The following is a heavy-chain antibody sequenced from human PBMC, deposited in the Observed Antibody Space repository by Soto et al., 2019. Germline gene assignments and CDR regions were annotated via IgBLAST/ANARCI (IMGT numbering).Heavy chain of an antibody. J-gene: IGHJ4*02. CDR1: EFTFNSYA. Sequence: LRLSCVASEFTFNSYAMSWVRQAPGMGLEWVSSIIGSGAITYYADSVKGRFTISRDNSKSTLYLQMNSLRVEDTALYYCAKDARDTGGNSGIDYWGQGTLVTVSP. D-gene: IGHD2-21*02. CDR2: IIGSGAIT. V-gene: IGHV3-23*01. CDR3: AKDARDTGGNSGIDY.